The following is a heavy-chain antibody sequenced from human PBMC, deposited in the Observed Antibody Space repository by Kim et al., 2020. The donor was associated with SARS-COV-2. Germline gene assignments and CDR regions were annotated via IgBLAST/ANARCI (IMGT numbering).Heavy chain of an antibody. Sequence: ASVKVSCKASGYTFTSFYIHWVRQAPGQGLEWMGKISPDDDTTTFAQEFRGRVTMTRDTSTTTVYMELNSLKSEDTAIFYCARQYFDILTGSYYFDYWGQGTLVTVSS. CDR2: ISPDDDTT. D-gene: IGHD3-9*01. V-gene: IGHV1-46*01. CDR3: ARQYFDILTGSYYFDY. CDR1: GYTFTSFY. J-gene: IGHJ4*02.